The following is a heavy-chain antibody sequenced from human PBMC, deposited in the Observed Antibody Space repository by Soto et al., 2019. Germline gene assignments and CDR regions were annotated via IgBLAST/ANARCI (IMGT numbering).Heavy chain of an antibody. CDR3: ARIVVVPAANYYYYYGMDV. CDR1: GGSISSSNW. D-gene: IGHD2-2*01. J-gene: IGHJ6*02. CDR2: IYHSGST. V-gene: IGHV4-4*02. Sequence: PSETLSLTCAVSGGSISSSNWWSWVRQPPGKGLEWIGEIYHSGSTNYNPSLKSRVTISVDKSKNQFSLKLSSVTAADTAVYYCARIVVVPAANYYYYYGMDVWGQGTTVTVS.